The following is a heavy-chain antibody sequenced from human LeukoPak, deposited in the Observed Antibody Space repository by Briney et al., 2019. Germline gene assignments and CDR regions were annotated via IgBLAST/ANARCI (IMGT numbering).Heavy chain of an antibody. V-gene: IGHV3-48*03. CDR3: ARVRFLYGDTPFDY. J-gene: IGHJ4*02. D-gene: IGHD4-17*01. CDR1: GFTFSSYE. Sequence: GGSLRLSCAASGFTFSSYEMNWVRQAPGKGLEWVSYISSSGSTIYYADSVKGRFTISRDNAKNSLYLQMNSLRAEDTAVYYCARVRFLYGDTPFDYWGQGTLVTVSS. CDR2: ISSSGSTI.